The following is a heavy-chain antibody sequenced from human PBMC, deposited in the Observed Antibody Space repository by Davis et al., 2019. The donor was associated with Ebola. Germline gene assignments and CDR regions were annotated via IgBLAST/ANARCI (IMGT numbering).Heavy chain of an antibody. CDR1: GFTFSSYA. CDR3: AKDALGSLYYFDY. D-gene: IGHD3-16*01. V-gene: IGHV3-23*01. Sequence: GESLKISCAASGFTFSSYAMTWVRQAPGKGLEWVSVISGSGGSTYYADSVKGRFTISRDSSKNTLYLQMNSLRAEDTAVYYCAKDALGSLYYFDYWGQGTLVTVSS. CDR2: ISGSGGST. J-gene: IGHJ4*02.